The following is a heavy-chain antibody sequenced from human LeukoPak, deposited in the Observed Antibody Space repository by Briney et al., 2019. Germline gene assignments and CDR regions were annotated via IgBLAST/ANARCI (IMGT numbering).Heavy chain of an antibody. CDR3: AREQHLAT. V-gene: IGHV4-38-2*02. D-gene: IGHD6-13*01. J-gene: IGHJ4*02. CDR1: GYSISSGYY. Sequence: SETLSLTCAVSGYSISSGYYWGWIRQPPGKGLEWIGSIYHSGSTFYNPSLKSRITISVDASKNQFSLKLTSVTAADTAVYYCAREQHLATWGQGTLVTVSS. CDR2: IYHSGST.